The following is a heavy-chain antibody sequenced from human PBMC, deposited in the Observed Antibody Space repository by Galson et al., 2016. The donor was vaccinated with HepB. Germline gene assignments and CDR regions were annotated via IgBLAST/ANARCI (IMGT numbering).Heavy chain of an antibody. CDR3: ARGYSGHFEY. J-gene: IGHJ4*02. CDR2: VYYMEHT. V-gene: IGHV4-61*01. Sequence: SETLSLTCTISGGSVSMGSYYWSWIRQPPGKGLEWIGYVYYMEHTSYNPSLKSRVTISADRSKNQFSLKVNSVTPADTAVYYCARGYSGHFEYWGQGTLVTVSS. D-gene: IGHD1-14*01. CDR1: GGSVSMGSYY.